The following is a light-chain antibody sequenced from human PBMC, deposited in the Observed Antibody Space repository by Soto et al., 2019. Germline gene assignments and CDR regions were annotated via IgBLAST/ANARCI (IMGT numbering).Light chain of an antibody. CDR1: QTISSY. Sequence: IQMTQSPSSLSASVGDRVTITCRASQTISSYLAWYQQKPGKAPELLIYAASTLQSGVPSRFSGSGSGTDFTLTISCLQSEDFATYYCQQYYSFPLTFGGGTKVDI. V-gene: IGKV1-8*01. J-gene: IGKJ4*01. CDR2: AAS. CDR3: QQYYSFPLT.